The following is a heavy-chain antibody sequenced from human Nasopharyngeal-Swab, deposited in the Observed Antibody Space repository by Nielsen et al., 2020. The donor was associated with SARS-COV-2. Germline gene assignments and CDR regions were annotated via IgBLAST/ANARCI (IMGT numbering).Heavy chain of an antibody. Sequence: GGSLRLSCAASGFTFSDYYMSWIRQAPGKGLEWVSYISSSNSYIYYADSVKGRFTISRDNAKNSLYLQMNSLRAEDTAVYYCARATGYSSSQGDYWGQGTLVTVSS. CDR2: ISSSNSYI. J-gene: IGHJ4*02. D-gene: IGHD6-13*01. CDR1: GFTFSDYY. V-gene: IGHV3-11*06. CDR3: ARATGYSSSQGDY.